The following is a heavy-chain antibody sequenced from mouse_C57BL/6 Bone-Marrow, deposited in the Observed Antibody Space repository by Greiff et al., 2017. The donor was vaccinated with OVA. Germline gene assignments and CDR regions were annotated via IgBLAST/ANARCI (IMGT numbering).Heavy chain of an antibody. CDR1: GFTFSDYG. J-gene: IGHJ3*01. D-gene: IGHD1-1*02. V-gene: IGHV5-17*01. CDR3: ARGYVRAY. Sequence: EVQGVESGGGLVKPGGSLKLSCAASGFTFSDYGMHWVRQAPEKGLAWVAYISSGSSTIYYADTVKGRFTISRDNAKNTLFLQMTSLRSEDTAMYYCARGYVRAYWGQGTLVTVSA. CDR2: ISSGSSTI.